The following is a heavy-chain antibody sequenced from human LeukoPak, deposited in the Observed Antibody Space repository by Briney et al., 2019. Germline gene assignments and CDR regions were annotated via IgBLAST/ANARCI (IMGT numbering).Heavy chain of an antibody. J-gene: IGHJ6*02. D-gene: IGHD5-12*01. CDR1: GGSISRSNW. CDR3: ARDSGGYDFFSGCYCYGMDV. V-gene: IGHV4-4*02. Sequence: SETLSLTCAVSGGSISRSNWWSWVRQPPGKGLEWIGEIYHSGSTNYNPSLKSRVTISVDKSKNQFSLKLSSVTAADTAVYYCARDSGGYDFFSGCYCYGMDVWGQGTTVTVSS. CDR2: IYHSGST.